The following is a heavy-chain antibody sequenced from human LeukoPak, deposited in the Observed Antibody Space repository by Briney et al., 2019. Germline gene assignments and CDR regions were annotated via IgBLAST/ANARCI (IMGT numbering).Heavy chain of an antibody. J-gene: IGHJ5*01. CDR1: GFTVSSNY. D-gene: IGHD3-3*01. V-gene: IGHV3-30*03. CDR3: ARVAESAGITIFGVRPSWFDP. CDR2: ISYDGSNK. Sequence: GGSLRLSCAASGFTVSSNYMSWVRQAPGKGLEWVAVISYDGSNKYYADSVKGRFTISRDNSKNTLYLQMNSLRAEDTAVYYCARVAESAGITIFGVRPSWFDPWGQGTLVTVSS.